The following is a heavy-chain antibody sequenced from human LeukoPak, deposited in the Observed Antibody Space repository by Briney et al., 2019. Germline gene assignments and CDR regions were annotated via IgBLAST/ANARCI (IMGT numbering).Heavy chain of an antibody. V-gene: IGHV3-23*01. CDR1: VLPFVSHA. J-gene: IGHJ4*02. CDR3: TRGSNSGSFRPDF. D-gene: IGHD1-26*01. Sequence: PGGSLRLSCAASVLPFVSHAMSWVRQAPGRGQGWVSGIRASDGSTYYADSVKGRFTSSRDNSKNTLYLQMNSLRAEDTAVYYCTRGSNSGSFRPDFWGQGTLVTVSS. CDR2: IRASDGST.